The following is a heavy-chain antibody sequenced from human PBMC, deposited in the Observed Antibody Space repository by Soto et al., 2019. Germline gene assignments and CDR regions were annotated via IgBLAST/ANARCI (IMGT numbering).Heavy chain of an antibody. Sequence: SETLSLTCTVSGGSISSSSYYWGWIRQPPGKGLEWIGSIYYSGSTYYNPSLKSRVTISVDTSKNQFSLKLSSVTAADTAVYYCARQGGIVVVPAATNWFDPWGQGTLVTVS. CDR1: GGSISSSSYY. V-gene: IGHV4-39*01. CDR3: ARQGGIVVVPAATNWFDP. CDR2: IYYSGST. D-gene: IGHD2-2*01. J-gene: IGHJ5*02.